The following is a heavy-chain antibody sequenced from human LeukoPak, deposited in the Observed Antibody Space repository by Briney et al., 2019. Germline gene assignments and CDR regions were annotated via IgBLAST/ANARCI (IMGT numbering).Heavy chain of an antibody. D-gene: IGHD3-16*01. CDR1: GLTFSGFW. Sequence: TGGSLRLSCAASGLTFSGFWMSWVRQAPGKGLEWVANINGDGSQKNYVDSVKGRFTISRDNAKNSLYLQLNSLRAEDTAVYYCASGGHIDYCGQGSLVTVSS. J-gene: IGHJ4*02. CDR3: ASGGHIDY. CDR2: INGDGSQK. V-gene: IGHV3-7*05.